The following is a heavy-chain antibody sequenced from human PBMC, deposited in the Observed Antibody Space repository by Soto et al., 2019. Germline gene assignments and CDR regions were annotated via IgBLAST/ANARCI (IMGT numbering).Heavy chain of an antibody. CDR2: ISDDSSYI. D-gene: IGHD3-16*01. V-gene: IGHV3-21*06. CDR3: ATPYYFNH. Sequence: GGSLRLSCAASGFTSSNSWMHWVRQVSGKGLEWLSSISDDSSYIDYADSLRGRFTVSRDNARNSLYLQIDSLGVEDTAVYYCATPYYFNHWGPGTLVTVSS. J-gene: IGHJ1*01. CDR1: GFTSSNSW.